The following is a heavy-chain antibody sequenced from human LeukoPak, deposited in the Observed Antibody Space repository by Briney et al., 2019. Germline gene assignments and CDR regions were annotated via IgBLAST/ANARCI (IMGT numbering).Heavy chain of an antibody. J-gene: IGHJ2*01. CDR2: ISAYNGNT. D-gene: IGHD2-2*01. V-gene: IGHV1-18*01. CDR1: GYTFTSYG. Sequence: ASVNVSCKASGYTFTSYGISWVRQAPGQGLEWMGWISAYNGNTNYAQKLQGRVTMTTDTSTSTAYMGLRSLRSDDTAVYYCARDLRYCSSTSCSDWYFDLWGRGTLVTVSS. CDR3: ARDLRYCSSTSCSDWYFDL.